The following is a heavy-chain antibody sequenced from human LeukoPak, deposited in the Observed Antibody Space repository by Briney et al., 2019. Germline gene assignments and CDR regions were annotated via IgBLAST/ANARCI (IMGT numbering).Heavy chain of an antibody. CDR3: ARHGGRGYSGYDMEYFQH. CDR2: ISYSGST. J-gene: IGHJ1*01. Sequence: SETLSLTCTASGGSINSYYWSWIRQPPGKGLEWIGIISYSGSTNFNPSLRSRVTISVDTSKNYFSLKLSSVTAADTAVYYCARHGGRGYSGYDMEYFQHWGQGTLVTVSS. CDR1: GGSINSYY. D-gene: IGHD5-12*01. V-gene: IGHV4-59*08.